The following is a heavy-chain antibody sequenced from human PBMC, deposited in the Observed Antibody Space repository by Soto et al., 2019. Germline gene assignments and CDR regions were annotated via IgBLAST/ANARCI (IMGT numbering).Heavy chain of an antibody. J-gene: IGHJ3*02. Sequence: QVQLQESGPGLVKPSGTLSLTCAVSGGSISSSNWWSWVRQPPGKGLEWIGEIYHSGSTNYNPSLKSRVTISVDKSKNQFSLKLSSVTAADTAVYYCARAYPRFSGGEGDAFDIWGQGTMVTVSS. V-gene: IGHV4-4*02. CDR2: IYHSGST. CDR1: GGSISSSNW. CDR3: ARAYPRFSGGEGDAFDI. D-gene: IGHD3-10*01.